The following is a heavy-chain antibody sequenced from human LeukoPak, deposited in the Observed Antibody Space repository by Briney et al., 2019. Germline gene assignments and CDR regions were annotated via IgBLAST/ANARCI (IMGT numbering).Heavy chain of an antibody. Sequence: SETLSFTCAVYGGSFSGYYWSWIRQPPGKGLEWIGEINHSGSTNYNPSLKSRVTISVDTSKNQFSLKLSSVTAADTAVYYCASLPDRYSGSYPIYYYGMDVWGQGTTVTVSS. CDR1: GGSFSGYY. V-gene: IGHV4-34*01. CDR3: ASLPDRYSGSYPIYYYGMDV. J-gene: IGHJ6*02. CDR2: INHSGST. D-gene: IGHD3-10*01.